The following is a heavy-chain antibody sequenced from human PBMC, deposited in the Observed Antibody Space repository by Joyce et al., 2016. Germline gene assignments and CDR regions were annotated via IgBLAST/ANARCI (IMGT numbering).Heavy chain of an antibody. V-gene: IGHV2-26*01. CDR1: GFSLTNATMG. CDR2: IFSNDEK. Sequence: QVTLKESGPVLVKPTETLTLTCTVSGFSLTNATMGVSWIRQPPGKALEWLAHIFSNDEKSNSTSLKSRVTISKDTSKSQVVLTMTNMDPVDTATYFCARVRSDDSHLDSSFDSWGQGTLVTVSS. CDR3: ARVRSDDSHLDSSFDS. D-gene: IGHD1-26*01. J-gene: IGHJ4*02.